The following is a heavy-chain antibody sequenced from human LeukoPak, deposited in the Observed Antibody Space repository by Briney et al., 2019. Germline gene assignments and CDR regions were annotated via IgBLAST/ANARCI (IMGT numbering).Heavy chain of an antibody. Sequence: LETLSLTCTVSGGSISSSSYYWGWIRQPPGKGLEWIGSIYYSGSTYYNPSLKSRVTISVDTSKNQFSLKLSSVTAADTAVYYCARLLPGGYVDYWGQGTLVTVSS. CDR1: GGSISSSSYY. V-gene: IGHV4-39*01. J-gene: IGHJ4*02. CDR3: ARLLPGGYVDY. CDR2: IYYSGST. D-gene: IGHD3-16*01.